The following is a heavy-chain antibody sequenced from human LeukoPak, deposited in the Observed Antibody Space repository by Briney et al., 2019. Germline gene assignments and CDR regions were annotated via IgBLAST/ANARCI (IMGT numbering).Heavy chain of an antibody. V-gene: IGHV3-23*01. D-gene: IGHD3-10*01. J-gene: IGHJ4*02. CDR3: AKGSTLVRGPSDY. CDR1: GFTFSSYA. Sequence: GGSLRLSCAASGFTFSSYAMSWVRQAPGKGLEWVSFISGSGDYTNYADSVKGRFTISRDNSKNTLYLQMNSLRAEDTAVYYCAKGSTLVRGPSDYWGQGTLVTVSS. CDR2: ISGSGDYT.